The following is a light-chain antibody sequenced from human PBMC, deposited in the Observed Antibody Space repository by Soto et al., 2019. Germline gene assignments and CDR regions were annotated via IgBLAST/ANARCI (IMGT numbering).Light chain of an antibody. J-gene: IGKJ1*01. CDR2: GAS. CDR3: QQYGYSFRA. V-gene: IGKV3-20*01. CDR1: QSVSSSY. Sequence: EILLTQSPGTLSLSPGERATLSCRASQSVSSSYLSWYQLKPGQAPRLLIYGASSRATGIPDRFSGSGSGTDFTLIISRMEPEDFAVYYCQQYGYSFRAFGQGTKVELK.